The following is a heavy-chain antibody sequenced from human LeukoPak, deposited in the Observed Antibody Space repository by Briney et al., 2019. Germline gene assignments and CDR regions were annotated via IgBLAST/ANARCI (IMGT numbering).Heavy chain of an antibody. J-gene: IGHJ6*03. D-gene: IGHD5-18*01. CDR2: ISSSSSYI. CDR3: AREMRGDTALGYYYYYMDV. CDR1: GFTCSSYS. Sequence: GGSLRLSCAASGFTCSSYSMNLVRQAPGKGLEWVSSISSSSSYIYYADSVKGRFTISRDNAKNSLYLQMNSLRAEDTAVYYCAREMRGDTALGYYYYYMDVWGKGTTVTVSS. V-gene: IGHV3-21*01.